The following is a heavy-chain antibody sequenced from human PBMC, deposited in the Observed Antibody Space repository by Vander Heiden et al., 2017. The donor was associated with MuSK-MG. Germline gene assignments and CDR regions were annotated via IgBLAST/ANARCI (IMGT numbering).Heavy chain of an antibody. CDR3: AKDSRERGYDFWSVYYYYYYYMDV. Sequence: EVQLVESGGGLVQPGRSLSLSCAASGFTFDDYAMHWVRHAPGKGLEWGSGISWNSGSIGYADSVKGRFTISRDNAKNSLDLQMNSLRAEDTALYYCAKDSRERGYDFWSVYYYYYYYMDVWGKGTTVTVSS. V-gene: IGHV3-9*01. CDR1: GFTFDDYA. J-gene: IGHJ6*03. D-gene: IGHD3-3*01. CDR2: ISWNSGSI.